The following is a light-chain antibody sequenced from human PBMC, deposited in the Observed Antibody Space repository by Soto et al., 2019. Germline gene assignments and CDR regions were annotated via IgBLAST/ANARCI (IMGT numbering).Light chain of an antibody. Sequence: QSVLTQPRSVSGSPGQSVTISCTGTSSDIGSYNYVSWYQRHPGKAPKLLISDVNKGPSGVPDRFSASKSGNAASLTISGLQAEDEADYYCSSYTSSSTPYVFGTGTKLTVL. CDR2: DVN. J-gene: IGLJ1*01. CDR1: SSDIGSYNY. CDR3: SSYTSSSTPYV. V-gene: IGLV2-11*01.